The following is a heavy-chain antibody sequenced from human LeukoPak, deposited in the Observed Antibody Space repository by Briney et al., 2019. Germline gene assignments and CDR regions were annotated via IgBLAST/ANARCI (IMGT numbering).Heavy chain of an antibody. CDR2: IGEEKSGSWT. CDR3: AKSPTAIRGFIDY. J-gene: IGHJ4*02. D-gene: IGHD2-2*02. V-gene: IGHV3-23*01. CDR1: GFTLSNYP. Sequence: GGSLRLSCAASGFTLSNYPMGWVRQAPVKGLEWLSAIGEEKSGSWTKSADSVEGRFTISRDNSKNTLYPQMNSLRAEDTAVYYCAKSPTAIRGFIDYWGQGTLVTVSS.